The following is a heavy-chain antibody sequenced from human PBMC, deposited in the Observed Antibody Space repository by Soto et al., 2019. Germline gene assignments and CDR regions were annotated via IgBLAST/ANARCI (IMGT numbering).Heavy chain of an antibody. V-gene: IGHV1-18*01. CDR1: GYTFTSYG. CDR3: ARDEDSIAAAGTRYYYYGMDV. Sequence: QVQLVQSGAEVKKPGASVKVSCKASGYTFTSYGISWVRQAPGQGLEWMGWISAYNGNTNYAQKLQGRVTMTTETSTSTAYMELRSLRSDDTAVYYCARDEDSIAAAGTRYYYYGMDVWGQGTTVTVSS. D-gene: IGHD6-13*01. CDR2: ISAYNGNT. J-gene: IGHJ6*02.